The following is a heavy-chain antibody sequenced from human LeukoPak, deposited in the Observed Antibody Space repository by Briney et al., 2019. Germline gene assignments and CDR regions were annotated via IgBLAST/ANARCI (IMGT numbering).Heavy chain of an antibody. CDR3: ARGGRVFRIGAFDI. Sequence: TSETLSLTCTVSGVSISSYYWSWIRQPPGKGLKWSGYIYYSGSTNYNPSLKSRVTISVDTSKNQFSLKLSSVTAADTAVYYCARGGRVFRIGAFDIWGQGTMVTVSS. J-gene: IGHJ3*02. CDR1: GVSISSYY. D-gene: IGHD3-3*01. CDR2: IYYSGST. V-gene: IGHV4-59*01.